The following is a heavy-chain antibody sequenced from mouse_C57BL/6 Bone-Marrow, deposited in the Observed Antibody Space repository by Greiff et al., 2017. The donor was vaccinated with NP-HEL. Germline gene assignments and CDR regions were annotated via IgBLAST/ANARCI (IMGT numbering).Heavy chain of an antibody. CDR2: ICGVGST. CDR1: GFSLTSYG. Sequence: VHLVESGPGLVAPSQSLSITCTVSGFSLTSYGVDWVRQSPGKGLEWLGVICGVGSTNYNSAPISRLSTIKDNTKSQVFLKMNSLQTDDAATYYCASGGQLRSPFAYWGQGTLVTVSA. J-gene: IGHJ3*01. CDR3: ASGGQLRSPFAY. D-gene: IGHD3-2*02. V-gene: IGHV2-6*01.